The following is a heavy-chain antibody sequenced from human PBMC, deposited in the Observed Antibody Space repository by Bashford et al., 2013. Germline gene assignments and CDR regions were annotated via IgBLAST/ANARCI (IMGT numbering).Heavy chain of an antibody. CDR1: GYSFSNYW. CDR3: ARMSGSSIPFDY. D-gene: IGHD1-26*01. Sequence: ESLKISCKGSGYSFSNYWIGWVRQMSGKGLEWMGIIYPSDSDTQIHPVLPKAQVTISADKSSSFVYLEWSSLKASDTAMYYCARMSGSSIPFDYWGQGTLVTVSS. V-gene: IGHV5-51*01. CDR2: IYPSDSDT. J-gene: IGHJ4*01.